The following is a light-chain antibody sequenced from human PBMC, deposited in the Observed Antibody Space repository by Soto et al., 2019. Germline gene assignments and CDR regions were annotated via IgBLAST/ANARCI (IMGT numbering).Light chain of an antibody. CDR1: QSVSSSY. J-gene: IGKJ5*01. CDR2: GAS. V-gene: IGKV3-20*01. CDR3: QQYGSSPQT. Sequence: EIVLTQSPGTLSLSPGERSTLSFRSSQSVSSSYLACYQQKSGQAPRLLIYGASNRATGIPDRFSGSGSGTDFTLTISRLEPEDFAVYYCQQYGSSPQTFGQGTRLEIK.